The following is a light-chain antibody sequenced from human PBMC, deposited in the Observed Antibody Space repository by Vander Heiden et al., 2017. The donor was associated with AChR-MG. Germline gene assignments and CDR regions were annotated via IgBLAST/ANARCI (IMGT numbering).Light chain of an antibody. Sequence: EIVMTQSPLSLPVTPGEPASISCRSSQSLLQSDRYNYLDWYLQKPGQSPQLLIYLGSNRASGVPDRFSGSGSGTDFTLKISREQAEDVGVYYCKQALQTPQTFGQGTKLEIK. V-gene: IGKV2-28*01. CDR1: QSLLQSDRYNY. CDR3: KQALQTPQT. CDR2: LGS. J-gene: IGKJ2*01.